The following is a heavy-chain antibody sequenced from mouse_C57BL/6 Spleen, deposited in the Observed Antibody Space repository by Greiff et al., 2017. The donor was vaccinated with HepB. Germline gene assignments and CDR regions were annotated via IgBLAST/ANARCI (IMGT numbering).Heavy chain of an antibody. Sequence: DVKLVESGGGLVKPGWSPKLSCATPRFTFSDYGMHWVRQAPEKGLEWVAYISSGSSTIYYADTVKGRFTISRDNAKNTLFLQRTSLRSEDTAIYYCARGYYGSSPAWFAYWGEVSLFTVS. CDR2: ISSGSSTI. V-gene: IGHV5-17*01. CDR3: ARGYYGSSPAWFAY. J-gene: IGHJ3*01. D-gene: IGHD1-1*01. CDR1: RFTFSDYG.